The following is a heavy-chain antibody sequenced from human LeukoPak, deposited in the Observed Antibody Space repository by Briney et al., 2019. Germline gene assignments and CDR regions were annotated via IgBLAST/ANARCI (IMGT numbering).Heavy chain of an antibody. J-gene: IGHJ4*02. CDR1: GGTFSSYA. V-gene: IGHV1-69*01. CDR3: ARSPLRGSWYLDY. Sequence: ASVKVSCKASGGTFSSYAISWVRQAPGQGLEWMGGIIPIFGTANYAQKFQGRVTITADESTSTAYMELSSLRSEDTAVYYCARSPLRGSWYLDYWGQGTLVTVSS. CDR2: IIPIFGTA. D-gene: IGHD6-13*01.